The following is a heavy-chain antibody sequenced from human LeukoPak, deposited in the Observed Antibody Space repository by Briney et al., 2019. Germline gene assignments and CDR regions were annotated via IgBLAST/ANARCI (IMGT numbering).Heavy chain of an antibody. V-gene: IGHV3-30*02. D-gene: IGHD3-22*01. CDR2: IRYDGSRK. CDR3: ARDIYYYDSSGYYFPGGSDY. Sequence: GGSLRLSCAASGFIFSSYGMHWVRQAPDKGLEWVAFIRYDGSRKYYADSVKGRFTISRDNAKNSLYLQMNSLRAEDTAVYYCARDIYYYDSSGYYFPGGSDYWGQGTLVTVSS. CDR1: GFIFSSYG. J-gene: IGHJ4*02.